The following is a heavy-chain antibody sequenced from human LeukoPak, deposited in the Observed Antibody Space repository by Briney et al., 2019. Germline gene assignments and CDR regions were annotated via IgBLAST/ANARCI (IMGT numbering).Heavy chain of an antibody. J-gene: IGHJ4*02. CDR2: IYYSGST. CDR1: GGSISSSSYY. V-gene: IGHV4-39*07. D-gene: IGHD3-10*01. CDR3: ASGRITMVRGTSGYYFDY. Sequence: SETLSLTCTVSGGSISSSSYYWGWIRQPPGKGLEWIGSIYYSGSTYYNPSLKSRVTMSVDTSKNQFSLKLSSVTAADTAVYYCASGRITMVRGTSGYYFDYWGQGTLVTVSS.